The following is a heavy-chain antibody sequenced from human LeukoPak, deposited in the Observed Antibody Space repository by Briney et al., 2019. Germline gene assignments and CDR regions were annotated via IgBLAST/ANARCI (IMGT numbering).Heavy chain of an antibody. CDR3: LGWCFDNP. Sequence: GGSLRLSCAASGFTISTYWMNWVRQAPGKGLEWVANVDPDGSGKYYIDSVKGRFTVSRDNAKNSLYLQMTSLRADDTATYYCLGWCFDNPWGQGTLVTVSS. J-gene: IGHJ5*02. CDR1: GFTISTYW. CDR2: VDPDGSGK. V-gene: IGHV3-7*01. D-gene: IGHD4/OR15-4a*01.